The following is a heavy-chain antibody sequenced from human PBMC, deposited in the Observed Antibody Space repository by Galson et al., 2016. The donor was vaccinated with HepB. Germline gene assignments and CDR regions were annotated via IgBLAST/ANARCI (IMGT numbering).Heavy chain of an antibody. CDR3: ARKGYSSPSFFDV. CDR1: GGSFSGYY. V-gene: IGHV4-34*01. J-gene: IGHJ2*01. D-gene: IGHD3-22*01. Sequence: ETLSLTCAVYGGSFSGYYWSWIRQPPGKGLEWIGDIDHDEITNYNPSLKSRVTLSVDTSKKQFFLKVNSVTAADTAVYYCARKGYSSPSFFDVWGRGTLVTASS. CDR2: IDHDEIT.